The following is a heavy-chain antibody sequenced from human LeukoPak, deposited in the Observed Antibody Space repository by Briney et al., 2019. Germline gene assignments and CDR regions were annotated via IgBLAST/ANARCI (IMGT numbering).Heavy chain of an antibody. Sequence: GASVTVSCKASGYTFTGYYMHWVRQAPGEGREWMGWINPNSGGTNYAQTCQGRVTMTRDTSISTAYMELSRLRSDDTAVYYCARDPSGSGWYLVFDYWGQGTLVTVSS. CDR3: ARDPSGSGWYLVFDY. D-gene: IGHD6-19*01. CDR2: INPNSGGT. J-gene: IGHJ4*02. CDR1: GYTFTGYY. V-gene: IGHV1-2*02.